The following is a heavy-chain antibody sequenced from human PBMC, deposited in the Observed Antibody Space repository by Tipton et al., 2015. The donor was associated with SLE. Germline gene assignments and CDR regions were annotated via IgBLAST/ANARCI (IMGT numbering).Heavy chain of an antibody. V-gene: IGHV4-34*01. CDR3: ARDRRGWYFDL. D-gene: IGHD1-14*01. Sequence: LRLSCAVYGRSFIGSYWTWIRQPPGKGLEWIGDIDHSGVTHYNPSLKSRVTISRDTSGNQFSLNLSSVAAADTAVYYCARDRRGWYFDLWGRGTLVTVSS. CDR1: GRSFIGSY. J-gene: IGHJ2*01. CDR2: IDHSGVT.